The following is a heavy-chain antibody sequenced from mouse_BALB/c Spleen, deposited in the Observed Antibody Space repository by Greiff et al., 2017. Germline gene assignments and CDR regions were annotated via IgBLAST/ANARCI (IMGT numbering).Heavy chain of an antibody. J-gene: IGHJ3*01. Sequence: EVKLEESGGGLVKPGGSLKLSCAASGFTFSDYYMYWVRQTPEKRLEWVATISDGGSYTYYPDSVKGRFTISRDNAKNNLYLQMSSLKSEDTAMYYCAREYYRSFAYWGQGTLVTVSA. D-gene: IGHD2-14*01. CDR3: AREYYRSFAY. CDR2: ISDGGSYT. CDR1: GFTFSDYY. V-gene: IGHV5-4*02.